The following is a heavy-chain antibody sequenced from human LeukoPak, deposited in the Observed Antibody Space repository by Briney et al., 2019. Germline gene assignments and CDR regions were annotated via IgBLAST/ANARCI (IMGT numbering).Heavy chain of an antibody. V-gene: IGHV3-48*03. CDR2: IGSSGSTT. CDR3: AKAYCTGSTCYSPDY. D-gene: IGHD2-2*01. J-gene: IGHJ4*02. CDR1: GFTFSSYE. Sequence: PGGSLRLSCAASGFTFSSYEMNWVRQAPGKGLEWVSYIGSSGSTTYYADSVKGRFTMSRDNSKNTLYLQMDSLRVEDTAFYYCAKAYCTGSTCYSPDYWGQGTLVTVSS.